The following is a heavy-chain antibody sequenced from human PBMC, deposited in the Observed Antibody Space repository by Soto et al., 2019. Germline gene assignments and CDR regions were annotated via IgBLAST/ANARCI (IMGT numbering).Heavy chain of an antibody. Sequence: EVQLLESGGGLVQPGGSLRLSCGASQFTFSTYAMSWVRQAPGKGLDWVSAISGSGVSTYYADSVKGRFIISRDNSKNTLYLQMNSLRAEDTAVYYCAKGRSSSWYPTANWFDPWGQGTLVTVSS. CDR3: AKGRSSSWYPTANWFDP. V-gene: IGHV3-23*01. CDR1: QFTFSTYA. CDR2: ISGSGVST. D-gene: IGHD6-13*01. J-gene: IGHJ5*02.